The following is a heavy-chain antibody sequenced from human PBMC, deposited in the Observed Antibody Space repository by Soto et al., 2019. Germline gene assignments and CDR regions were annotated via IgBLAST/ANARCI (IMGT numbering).Heavy chain of an antibody. Sequence: EVQLLESGGGLVQPGGSLRLSCAASGFTFSSYAMSWVRQAPGKGLEWVSAISGSGGSTYYADSVKGRFTISRDNSXXTLYLQMNSVRAEDTAVYYCAKDWGRGIAVAGTDYWGQGTLVTVSS. J-gene: IGHJ4*02. V-gene: IGHV3-23*01. CDR3: AKDWGRGIAVAGTDY. D-gene: IGHD6-19*01. CDR1: GFTFSSYA. CDR2: ISGSGGST.